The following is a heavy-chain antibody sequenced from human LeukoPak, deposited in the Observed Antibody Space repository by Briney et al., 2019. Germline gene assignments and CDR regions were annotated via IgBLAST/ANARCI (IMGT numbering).Heavy chain of an antibody. CDR1: RYTFTEYY. J-gene: IGHJ4*02. CDR2: INPNSGGT. CDR3: ARNIQEQWLVQEY. V-gene: IGHV1-2*02. D-gene: IGHD6-19*01. Sequence: ASVTVSSMPSRYTFTEYYMHSVRQAPGPGLEGMGWINPNSGGTNYAQKFQGRVTMTRDTSISTANMEVSRLRSDDTAVYYWARNIQEQWLVQEYWGQGTLVTVSS.